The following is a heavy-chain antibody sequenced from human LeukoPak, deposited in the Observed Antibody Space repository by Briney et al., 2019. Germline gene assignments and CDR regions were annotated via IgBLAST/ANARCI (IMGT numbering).Heavy chain of an antibody. CDR1: GGSFSSYY. CDR3: ARVGDSTSPLDY. V-gene: IGHV4-4*07. J-gene: IGHJ4*02. CDR2: IYTSGST. D-gene: IGHD6-13*01. Sequence: SETLSLTCTVSGGSFSSYYWNWIRQPAGKGLEWIGRIYTSGSTNYNPSLKSRVTMSVDTSKNQFSLKLNSVTAADTAVYYCARVGDSTSPLDYWGQGTLVTVSS.